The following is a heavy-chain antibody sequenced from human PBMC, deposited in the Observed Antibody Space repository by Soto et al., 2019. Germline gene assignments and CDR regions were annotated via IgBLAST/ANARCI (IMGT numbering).Heavy chain of an antibody. Sequence: ASVKVSCKVSGDTLSESSIQWLRQAPGKGIEWVGGIDPEDGERIHAQKFQGRLNLAEDKSTDTAYMELSSLRSEDTALYYCVRGGHFRDAYDIWGPG. D-gene: IGHD3-3*02. CDR2: IDPEDGER. CDR3: VRGGHFRDAYDI. V-gene: IGHV1-24*01. CDR1: GDTLSESS. J-gene: IGHJ3*02.